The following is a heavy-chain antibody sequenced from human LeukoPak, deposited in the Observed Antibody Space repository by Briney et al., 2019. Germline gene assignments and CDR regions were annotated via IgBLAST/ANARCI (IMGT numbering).Heavy chain of an antibody. Sequence: GGSLRLSCAASGFTFSSYAMSWVRQAPGKGLEWVSLISGSGGSTYYADSVKGRFTISRDNAKNSLYLQMNSLRAEDTAVYYCARRHPDTAMVSLADYYGMDVWGQGTTVTVSS. CDR3: ARRHPDTAMVSLADYYGMDV. CDR2: ISGSGGST. D-gene: IGHD5-18*01. V-gene: IGHV3-23*01. CDR1: GFTFSSYA. J-gene: IGHJ6*02.